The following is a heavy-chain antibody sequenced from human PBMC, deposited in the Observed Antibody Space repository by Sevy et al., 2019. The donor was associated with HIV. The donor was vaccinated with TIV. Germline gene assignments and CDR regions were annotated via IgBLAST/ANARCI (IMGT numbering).Heavy chain of an antibody. J-gene: IGHJ5*02. CDR2: ISYDGSNK. CDR1: GFTFSSYA. V-gene: IGHV3-30-3*01. Sequence: GGSLRLSCAASGFTFSSYAMRWVRQAPGKGLEWVAVISYDGSNKYYADSVKGRFTISRDNSKNTLYLQMNSLRAEDTAVYYCARDRRGRGSGYDVDWFDPWGQGTLVTVSS. D-gene: IGHD3-3*01. CDR3: ARDRRGRGSGYDVDWFDP.